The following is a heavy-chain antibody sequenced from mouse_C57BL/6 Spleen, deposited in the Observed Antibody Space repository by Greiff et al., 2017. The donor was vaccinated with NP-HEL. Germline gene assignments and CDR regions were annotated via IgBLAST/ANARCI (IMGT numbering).Heavy chain of an antibody. CDR3: ARGDMVTTGYYAMDY. D-gene: IGHD2-2*01. CDR2: IRYDGSN. CDR1: GYSITSGYY. Sequence: EVKLLESGPGLVKPSQSLSLTCSVTGYSITSGYYWNWIRQFPGNKLEWMGYIRYDGSNNYNPSLKNRITITRDTSKNQFFLKLNSVTTEDTATYYCARGDMVTTGYYAMDYWGQGTSVTVSS. J-gene: IGHJ4*01. V-gene: IGHV3-6*01.